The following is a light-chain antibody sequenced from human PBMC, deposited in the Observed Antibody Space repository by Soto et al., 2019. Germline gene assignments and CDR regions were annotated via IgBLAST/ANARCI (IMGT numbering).Light chain of an antibody. CDR2: GAS. V-gene: IGKV3-15*01. Sequence: EVVMTQSPATASVSPGEGVTLSCRASQTISNALAWYQQKPGQAPRLLIYGASTRATGVPARFSGGGSGTEFTLTISSLQSEDFAFYYCQQNNKWPPVTFGGGTKVEIK. CDR3: QQNNKWPPVT. CDR1: QTISNA. J-gene: IGKJ4*01.